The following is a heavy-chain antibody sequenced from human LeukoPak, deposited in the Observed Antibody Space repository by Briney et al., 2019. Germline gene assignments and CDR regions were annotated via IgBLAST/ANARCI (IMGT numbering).Heavy chain of an antibody. CDR1: GGSLFSYY. CDR3: ARRAYYDSSGYHPTAGYFDL. D-gene: IGHD3-22*01. J-gene: IGHJ2*01. Sequence: SETLPLTCTVSGGSLFSYYWNWIRQSPGKGLEWIGFIYPNGITSYNPSLMSRGSISIATSRNQFSLRLTSVTAADTAMYYCARRAYYDSSGYHPTAGYFDLWGWHPGHCLF. V-gene: IGHV4-4*08. CDR2: IYPNGIT.